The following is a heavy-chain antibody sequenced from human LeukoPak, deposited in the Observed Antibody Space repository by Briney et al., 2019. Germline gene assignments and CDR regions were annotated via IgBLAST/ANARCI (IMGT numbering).Heavy chain of an antibody. Sequence: GGSLRLSCAASGFTFSNAWMSWVRQAPGKGLEWVGRIKSKTDGGTTDYAAPVKGRFTISRDGSKNTLYLQMNSLKTEDTAVYYCTTRKGVKGSGWYYFDYWGQGTLVTVSS. J-gene: IGHJ4*02. CDR3: TTRKGVKGSGWYYFDY. CDR2: IKSKTDGGTT. D-gene: IGHD6-19*01. V-gene: IGHV3-15*01. CDR1: GFTFSNAW.